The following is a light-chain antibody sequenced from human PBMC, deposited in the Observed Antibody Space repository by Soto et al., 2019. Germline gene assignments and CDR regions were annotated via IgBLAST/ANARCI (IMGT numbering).Light chain of an antibody. CDR3: QHYNSYPWT. CDR2: DAS. V-gene: IGKV1-5*01. J-gene: IGKJ1*01. CDR1: QSINIW. Sequence: DIQMTQSPSTLSASVGDRVTITCRASQSINIWLAWYQLKPGRAPKRLIYDASRLESGVPSRFGGSGSGTEFTLTISSLQPDEFASYFCQHYNSYPWTFGQGTKVEIK.